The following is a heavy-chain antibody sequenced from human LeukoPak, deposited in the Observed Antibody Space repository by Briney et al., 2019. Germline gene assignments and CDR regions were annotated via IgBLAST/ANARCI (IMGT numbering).Heavy chain of an antibody. D-gene: IGHD3-10*01. J-gene: IGHJ4*02. CDR2: ISGSGGST. Sequence: GGSLRLSCAASGFTSSSYAMSSVRQAPGKGLEWVSAISGSGGSTDYADSVKGRFTISRDNSKNTLYLQMNSLRAEDTAVYYCAKSASRGQGYYFDYWGQGTLVTVSS. CDR3: AKSASRGQGYYFDY. CDR1: GFTSSSYA. V-gene: IGHV3-23*01.